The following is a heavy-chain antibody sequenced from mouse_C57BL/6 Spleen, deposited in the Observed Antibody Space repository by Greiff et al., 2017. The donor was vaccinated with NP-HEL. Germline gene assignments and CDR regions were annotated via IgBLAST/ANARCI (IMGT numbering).Heavy chain of an antibody. V-gene: IGHV1-50*01. J-gene: IGHJ1*03. CDR1: GYTFTSYW. D-gene: IGHD2-5*01. CDR2: IDPSDSYT. CDR3: ARLEAYYSNHWYFDV. Sequence: VQLQQPGAELVKPGASVKLSCKASGYTFTSYWMQWVKQRPGQGLEWIGEIDPSDSYTNYNQKFKGKATLTVDTSSSTAYMQLSSLTSEDSAVYYCARLEAYYSNHWYFDVWGTGTTVTVSS.